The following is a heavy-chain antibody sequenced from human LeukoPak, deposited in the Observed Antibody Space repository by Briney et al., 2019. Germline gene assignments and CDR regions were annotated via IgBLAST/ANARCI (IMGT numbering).Heavy chain of an antibody. CDR2: IYYSGSS. CDR3: ARHRSGWLQSSFDY. D-gene: IGHD5-24*01. J-gene: IGHJ4*02. V-gene: IGHV4-39*01. CDR1: GGSISSSSSY. Sequence: PSQTLSLTCSVSGGSISSSSSYWGWIRQPPGKGLEWIGSIYYSGSSFDNPALKSRVTISVDTSKNQFSLKLSSVTAADTAVYYCARHRSGWLQSSFDYWGQGTLVTVSS.